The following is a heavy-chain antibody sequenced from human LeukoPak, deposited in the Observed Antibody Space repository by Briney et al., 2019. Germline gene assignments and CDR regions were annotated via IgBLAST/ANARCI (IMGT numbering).Heavy chain of an antibody. CDR1: GDSITKNFFY. Sequence: KASGTLFLTCTVSGDSITKNFFYWDLIPQPPRQRLEWIGRINTIGSTDYNPSLKSRVTISVDTSKNQFSLMLSSVTAADTAVYYCARLRGNENWFDPWGQGTLVTVSS. D-gene: IGHD1-1*01. V-gene: IGHV4-61*02. CDR3: ARLRGNENWFDP. J-gene: IGHJ5*02. CDR2: INTIGST.